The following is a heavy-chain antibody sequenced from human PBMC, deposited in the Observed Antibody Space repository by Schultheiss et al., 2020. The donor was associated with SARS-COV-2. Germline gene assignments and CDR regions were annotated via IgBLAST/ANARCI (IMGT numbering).Heavy chain of an antibody. V-gene: IGHV4-61*08. CDR3: ARGLHTAMVYWYFDL. J-gene: IGHJ2*01. D-gene: IGHD5-18*01. CDR1: GGSISSGGYY. CDR2: IYYSGST. Sequence: SETLSLTCTVSGGSISSGGYYWSWIRQHPGKGLEWIGYIYYSGSTNYNPSLKSRVTISVDTSKNQFSLKLSSVTAADTAVYYCARGLHTAMVYWYFDLWGRGTLVTVSS.